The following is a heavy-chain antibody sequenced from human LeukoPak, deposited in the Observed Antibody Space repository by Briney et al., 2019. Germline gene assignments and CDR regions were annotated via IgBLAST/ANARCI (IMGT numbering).Heavy chain of an antibody. J-gene: IGHJ6*03. CDR2: IYYSGST. CDR3: ARDQRSGYSGYDYYYYYYMDV. CDR1: GGSISNSRYY. Sequence: SETLSLTCTVSGGSISNSRYYWGWIRQPPGKGLEWFGSIYYSGSTYYNPSLKSRVTISVDTSKKQFSLKLSSVTAADTALYYCARDQRSGYSGYDYYYYYYMDVWGKGTTVTVSS. V-gene: IGHV4-39*07. D-gene: IGHD5-12*01.